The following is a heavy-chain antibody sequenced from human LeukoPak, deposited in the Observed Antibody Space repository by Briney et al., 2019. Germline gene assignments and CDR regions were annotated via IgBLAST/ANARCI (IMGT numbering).Heavy chain of an antibody. D-gene: IGHD3-10*01. CDR3: AKELCFGDPPPYFDY. V-gene: IGHV3-23*01. CDR1: GCSFSIYA. J-gene: IGHJ4*02. CDR2: IIASGGST. Sequence: GGSLTLSCPPSGCSFSIYAMAWLRQAAGRGREWVSAIIASGGSTYYAESVKGRFTISRDNSNNTLYLQMSSLRADDTAVYYCAKELCFGDPPPYFDYWGQGTLVTVSS.